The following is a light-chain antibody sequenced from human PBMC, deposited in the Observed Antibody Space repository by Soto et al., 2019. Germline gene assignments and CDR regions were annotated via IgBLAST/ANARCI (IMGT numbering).Light chain of an antibody. J-gene: IGLJ3*02. CDR3: QSYDTSRSGNWV. Sequence: QSVLTQPPSVSGAPGQRVTISCTGSSSNIGAGYDVHWYQQLPGIAPKLVMYAVSNRPSGVPDRFSGSKSGTSASLAITGLQAEDEADYYCQSYDTSRSGNWVFGGGTKLTVL. CDR2: AVS. V-gene: IGLV1-40*01. CDR1: SSNIGAGYD.